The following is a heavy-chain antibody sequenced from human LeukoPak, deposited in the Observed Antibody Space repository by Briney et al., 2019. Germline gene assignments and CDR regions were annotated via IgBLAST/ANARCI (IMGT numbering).Heavy chain of an antibody. CDR1: GGSISSGSYY. D-gene: IGHD6-19*01. CDR3: ARDLGYSSGGFDY. Sequence: SQTLSLTCTVSGGSISSGSYYWSWIRQPAGKGLEWIGRIYTSGSTNYNPSLKSRVTISVDTSKNQFSLQLNSVTPEDTAVYYCARDLGYSSGGFDYWGQGTLVTVSS. J-gene: IGHJ4*02. V-gene: IGHV4-61*02. CDR2: IYTSGST.